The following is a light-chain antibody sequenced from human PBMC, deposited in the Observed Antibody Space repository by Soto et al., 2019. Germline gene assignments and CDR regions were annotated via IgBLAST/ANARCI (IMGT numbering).Light chain of an antibody. V-gene: IGLV2-14*01. Sequence: QSALTQPASVSGSPGQSITISCNGTSSDVGGYNYVSWYQQHPGKAPKLMIYDVSDRPSGVSSRFSGSKSGNTASLTISGLQAEDEADYYCSSSTSRSTLVFGGGTKLTVL. J-gene: IGLJ2*01. CDR2: DVS. CDR1: SSDVGGYNY. CDR3: SSSTSRSTLV.